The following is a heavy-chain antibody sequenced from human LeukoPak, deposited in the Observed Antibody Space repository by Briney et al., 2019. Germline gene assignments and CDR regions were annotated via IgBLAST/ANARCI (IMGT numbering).Heavy chain of an antibody. CDR2: ISAYSGNT. CDR1: GYTFSDYS. V-gene: IGHV1-18*01. D-gene: IGHD1-26*01. Sequence: GASVKVSCKASGYTFSDYSISWVRQAPGQGLEWMGWISAYSGNTNYAQKLQGRVTMTTDTSTSTAYMELRSLRSDDTAVYYCATDLGQYRSGSYPWYFDYWGQGTLVTVSS. CDR3: ATDLGQYRSGSYPWYFDY. J-gene: IGHJ4*02.